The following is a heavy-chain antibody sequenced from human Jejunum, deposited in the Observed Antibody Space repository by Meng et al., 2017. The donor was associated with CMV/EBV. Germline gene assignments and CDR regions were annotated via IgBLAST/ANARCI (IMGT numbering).Heavy chain of an antibody. Sequence: LVESGPEVQKSGAAVKVICKASGYIFMEHGISWVRQAPGQGLEWVGWISPYNGNTDSAQKIQGRVTMTTDTSTSTVYLELKNLKSDDTAIYYWARDSSDDYFNYWGQGTLVTVSS. CDR3: ARDSSDDYFNY. D-gene: IGHD2-21*02. CDR2: ISPYNGNT. J-gene: IGHJ4*02. CDR1: GYIFMEHG. V-gene: IGHV1-18*01.